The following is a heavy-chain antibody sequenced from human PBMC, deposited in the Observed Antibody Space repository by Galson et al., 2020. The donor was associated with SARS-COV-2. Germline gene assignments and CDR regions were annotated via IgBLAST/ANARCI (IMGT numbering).Heavy chain of an antibody. V-gene: IGHV3-73*01. D-gene: IGHD3-10*01. CDR3: TLRDYYGSGSSGRHFDY. CDR2: IRSKANSYAT. J-gene: IGHJ4*02. Sequence: GGSLRLSCAAPGFTFSGSVMHWVRQASGKGLEWVGRIRSKANSYATAYAASVKGRFTISRDDSKNTAYLQMNSLKTEDTAVYYCTLRDYYGSGSSGRHFDYWGQGTLVTVSS. CDR1: GFTFSGSV.